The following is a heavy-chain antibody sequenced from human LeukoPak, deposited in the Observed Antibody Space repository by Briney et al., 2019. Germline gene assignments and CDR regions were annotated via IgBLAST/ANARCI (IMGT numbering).Heavy chain of an antibody. V-gene: IGHV4-59*08. CDR2: IYYSGST. CDR3: ARHFAYSSSSYFDY. J-gene: IGHJ4*02. Sequence: PSETLSLTCTVSDGSISSYYWSWIRQPPGKGLEWIGYIYYSGSTNYNPSLKSRVTISVDTSKNQFSLRLYSVTFADTAVYYCARHFAYSSSSYFDYWGQGSLVTVSS. D-gene: IGHD6-6*01. CDR1: DGSISSYY.